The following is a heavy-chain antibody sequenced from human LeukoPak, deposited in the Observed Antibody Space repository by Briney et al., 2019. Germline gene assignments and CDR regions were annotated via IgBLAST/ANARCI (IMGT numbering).Heavy chain of an antibody. CDR2: IKEDGSEK. J-gene: IGHJ4*02. CDR3: ARDRAVAGLFDY. CDR1: GFTFSTYW. V-gene: IGHV3-7*01. Sequence: GGSLRLSCAASGFTFSTYWMSWVRQAPGKGLEWVANIKEDGSEKNYVDSVKGRFTISRDNTKNSVYLQMNSLRAEDTAVYYCARDRAVAGLFDYWGRGTLVTVSS. D-gene: IGHD6-19*01.